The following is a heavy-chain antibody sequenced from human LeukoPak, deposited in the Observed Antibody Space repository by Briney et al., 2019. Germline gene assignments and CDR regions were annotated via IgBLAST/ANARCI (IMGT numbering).Heavy chain of an antibody. V-gene: IGHV1-18*01. CDR1: GYTFTSYG. CDR3: ARGTTIFGVSLSAFGI. D-gene: IGHD3-3*01. Sequence: ASVKVSCKASGYTFTSYGTSWVRQAPGQGLEWMGWISAYNGNTNYAQNLQGRVTMTTDTSTSTAYMELRSLRSDDTAVYYCARGTTIFGVSLSAFGIWGQGTMVTVSS. J-gene: IGHJ3*02. CDR2: ISAYNGNT.